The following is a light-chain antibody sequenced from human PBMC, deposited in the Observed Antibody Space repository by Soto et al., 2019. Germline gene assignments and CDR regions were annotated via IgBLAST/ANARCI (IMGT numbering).Light chain of an antibody. CDR2: DVS. Sequence: QSALTQPASVSGSPGQSITISCTGTTSDVGGYNYVSWYQQHPGKVPKLMIHDVSNRPSGVSNRFSGSKSGNTASLTISGLQAEDEAGYYCSSYTSSRPYVLGTGTKLTVL. CDR3: SSYTSSRPYV. J-gene: IGLJ1*01. CDR1: TSDVGGYNY. V-gene: IGLV2-14*01.